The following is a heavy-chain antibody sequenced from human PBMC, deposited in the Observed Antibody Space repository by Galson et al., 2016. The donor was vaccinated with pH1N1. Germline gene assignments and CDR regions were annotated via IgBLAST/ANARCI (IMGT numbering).Heavy chain of an antibody. CDR2: IKQDGSEK. V-gene: IGHV3-7*01. CDR3: ASYSSGWYDSFDY. Sequence: SLRLSCAASGFTFSSYWMSWVRQAPGKGLEWVANIKQDGSEKYYVDSVKGRFTISRDNAKNSLYLQMNSLRAEDTAVYYCASYSSGWYDSFDYWGQGTLVTASS. D-gene: IGHD6-19*01. J-gene: IGHJ4*02. CDR1: GFTFSSYW.